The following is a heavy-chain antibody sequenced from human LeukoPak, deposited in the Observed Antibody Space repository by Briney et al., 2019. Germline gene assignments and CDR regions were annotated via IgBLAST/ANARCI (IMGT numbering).Heavy chain of an antibody. CDR3: TTDRQWFGELNFDY. V-gene: IGHV3-15*01. D-gene: IGHD3-10*01. J-gene: IGHJ4*02. Sequence: PGGSLRLSCAASGFTFSNAWMSWVRQAPGKGLEWVGRIKSKTDGGTTDYAAPVKGRFTISRDDSKNTLYLQMNSLKTEDTAVYYCTTDRQWFGELNFDYWGQGTLVTVSS. CDR1: GFTFSNAW. CDR2: IKSKTDGGTT.